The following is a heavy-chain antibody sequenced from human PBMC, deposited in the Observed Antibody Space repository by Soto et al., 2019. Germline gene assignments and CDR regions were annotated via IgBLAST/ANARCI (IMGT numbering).Heavy chain of an antibody. V-gene: IGHV6-1*01. J-gene: IGHJ3*02. CDR3: ARGGGYSSGWYRGRDAFDI. CDR1: GDSVSSNSAA. Sequence: PSQTLSLTCAISGDSVSSNSAAWNWIRQSPSRGLEWLGRTYYRSKWYNDYAVSVKSRITINPDTSKNQFSLQLNSVTPEDTAVYYCARGGGYSSGWYRGRDAFDIWGQGTMVTVSS. CDR2: TYYRSKWYN. D-gene: IGHD6-19*01.